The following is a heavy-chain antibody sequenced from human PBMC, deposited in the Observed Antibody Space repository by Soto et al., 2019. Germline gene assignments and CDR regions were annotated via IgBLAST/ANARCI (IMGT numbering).Heavy chain of an antibody. Sequence: QVQLVESGGGLVKPGGSLRLSCAASGFTFSDYYMSWIRQAPGKGLEWISYISGSSSYTNYAGSVKGRFTISRDNAKNSLFLQMNSLRAEDTAVYYCARDRDSSSWSDFDYWGQGTLVTVSS. D-gene: IGHD6-13*01. CDR1: GFTFSDYY. V-gene: IGHV3-11*05. CDR2: ISGSSSYT. CDR3: ARDRDSSSWSDFDY. J-gene: IGHJ4*02.